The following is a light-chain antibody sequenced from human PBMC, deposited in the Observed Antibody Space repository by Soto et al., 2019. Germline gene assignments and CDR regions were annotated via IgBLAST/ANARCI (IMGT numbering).Light chain of an antibody. J-gene: IGLJ7*02. CDR3: AAWDDTLNGQV. CDR2: HNN. CDR1: NSNIGNNA. Sequence: QSVLTQPPSVSEAPRQRVTLSCSGSNSNIGNNAVNWYQQLPGKAHKVLIYHNNVVLSWVSDRFYGSKSGTSSPLAIRGLQSEAEADYYCAAWDDTLNGQVFSGGTHLTAL. V-gene: IGLV1-36*01.